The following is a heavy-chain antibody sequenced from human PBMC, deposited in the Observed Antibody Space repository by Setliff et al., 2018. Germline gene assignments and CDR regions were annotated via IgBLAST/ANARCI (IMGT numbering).Heavy chain of an antibody. V-gene: IGHV4-59*01. D-gene: IGHD2-21*01. CDR1: GGSISTFY. J-gene: IGHJ4*02. Sequence: SETLSLTCTVSGGSISTFYWSWIRQSPEKGLEWIGYIHYSGSTNQNPSLKSRVTISLDTPKNQFSLKLSYMTAADTAVYYCARFLDPRDGYQNSPGFDFWGQGALVTVSS. CDR3: ARFLDPRDGYQNSPGFDF. CDR2: IHYSGST.